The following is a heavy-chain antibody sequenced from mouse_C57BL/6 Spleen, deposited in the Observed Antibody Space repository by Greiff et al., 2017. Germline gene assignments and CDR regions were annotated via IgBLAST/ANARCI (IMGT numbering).Heavy chain of an antibody. V-gene: IGHV14-4*01. CDR3: TPTAMYYFDY. J-gene: IGHJ2*01. CDR1: GFNIKDDY. Sequence: EVKLQESGAELVRPGASVKLSCTASGFNIKDDYMHWVKQRPEQGLEWIGWIDPENGDTEYASKFQGKATITADTSSNTAYLQLSSLTSEDTAVYYCTPTAMYYFDYWGQGTTLTVSS. CDR2: IDPENGDT. D-gene: IGHD1-2*01.